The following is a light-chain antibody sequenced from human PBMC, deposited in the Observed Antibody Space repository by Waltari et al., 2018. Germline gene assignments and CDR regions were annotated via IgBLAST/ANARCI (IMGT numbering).Light chain of an antibody. J-gene: IGKJ1*01. CDR2: AAS. Sequence: DIQMTQSPSSLSASVGDKVTITCRAGQTINKYLNWYQQKPGKAPRVLIYAASTLQSGVPSRFSGGGSGTDFTLTISILQPEDFGTYFCQQSYSLPWTFGQGTKVEIE. V-gene: IGKV1-39*01. CDR3: QQSYSLPWT. CDR1: QTINKY.